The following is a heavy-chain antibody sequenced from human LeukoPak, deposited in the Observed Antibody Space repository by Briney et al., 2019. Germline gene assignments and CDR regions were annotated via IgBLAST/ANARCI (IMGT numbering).Heavy chain of an antibody. D-gene: IGHD5-12*01. CDR2: INHSGST. V-gene: IGHV4-34*01. CDR3: ARGGMEWLRFPNFDY. CDR1: GGSFSGYY. J-gene: IGHJ4*02. Sequence: SETLSLTCAVYGGSFSGYYWSWIRQPPGKGLEWIGEINHSGSTNYNPSLKSRVTISVDTSKNQLSLKLSSVTAADMAVYYCARGGMEWLRFPNFDYWGQGTLVTVSS.